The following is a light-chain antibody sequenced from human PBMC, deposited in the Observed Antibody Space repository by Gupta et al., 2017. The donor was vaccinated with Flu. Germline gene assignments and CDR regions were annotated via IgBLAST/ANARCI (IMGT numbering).Light chain of an antibody. Sequence: KVTTACFGTTSNLVNNYLSWSHQFPETAPTFVIYVINKRPSGILDRFSGSKSGPSATLAIPGLQTADEADYYCASWNKALSTVLFGGGTKRTVL. CDR1: TSNLVNNY. CDR2: VIN. V-gene: IGLV1-51*02. CDR3: ASWNKALSTVL. J-gene: IGLJ2*01.